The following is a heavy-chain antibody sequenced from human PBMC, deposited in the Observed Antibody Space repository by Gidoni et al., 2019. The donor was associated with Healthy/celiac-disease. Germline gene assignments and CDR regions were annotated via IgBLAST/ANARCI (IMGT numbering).Heavy chain of an antibody. Sequence: EVQLVQSGAEVQKPGESLNISCTGSGYSFTSYWLGWVRQMPGKGLEWMGIIYPGDSDTRYSPSFQGQVTISADKSISTAYLQWSSLKASDTAMYYCARLESYYGSGSYPYPFDYWGQGTLVTVSS. J-gene: IGHJ4*02. D-gene: IGHD3-10*01. CDR3: ARLESYYGSGSYPYPFDY. CDR1: GYSFTSYW. V-gene: IGHV5-51*01. CDR2: IYPGDSDT.